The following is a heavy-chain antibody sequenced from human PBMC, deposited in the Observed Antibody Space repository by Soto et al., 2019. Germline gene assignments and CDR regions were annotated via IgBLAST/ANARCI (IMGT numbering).Heavy chain of an antibody. CDR3: ARDLIIVWAYLRTIDI. CDR1: GFTFSSYA. Sequence: GRSARLSYAAPGFTFSSYAMWWVGQAPGKGLEWVAAISYDGRNEAYLESVRGRFTISRDNSKNTVDLQMTSLSPEDSAVYFCARDLIIVWAYLRTIDIRGQAIMV. D-gene: IGHD3-22*01. CDR2: ISYDGRNE. J-gene: IGHJ3*02. V-gene: IGHV3-30*04.